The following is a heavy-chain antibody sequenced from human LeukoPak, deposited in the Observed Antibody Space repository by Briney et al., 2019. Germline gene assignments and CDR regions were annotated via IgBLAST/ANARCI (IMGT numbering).Heavy chain of an antibody. CDR3: AKGIYSSGWSYFDY. CDR1: GFTFSNSA. V-gene: IGHV3-23*01. Sequence: GGSLRLSCAASGFTFSNSAMSWVRQAPGKGLEWVSTLSGSGITTYYADSVKGRFTISRDNSKNTLYLQMNTLRAEDSALYYCAKGIYSSGWSYFDYWGHGTLVTVSS. D-gene: IGHD6-19*01. J-gene: IGHJ4*01. CDR2: LSGSGITT.